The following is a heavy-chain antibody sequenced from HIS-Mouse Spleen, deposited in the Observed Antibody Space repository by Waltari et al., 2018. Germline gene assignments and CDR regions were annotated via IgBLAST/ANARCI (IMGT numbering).Heavy chain of an antibody. CDR1: GFTLRSYG. CDR2: ISYDGSNK. Sequence: QVQLVESGGGVVQPGRSLRLSCAASGFTLRSYGMPWVRHAPGKGLEWVAVISYDGSNKYYADSVKGRFTISRDNSKNTLYLQMNSLRAEDTAVYYCAKGGSTTVTAFDIWGQGTMVTVSS. D-gene: IGHD4-17*01. CDR3: AKGGSTTVTAFDI. V-gene: IGHV3-30*18. J-gene: IGHJ3*02.